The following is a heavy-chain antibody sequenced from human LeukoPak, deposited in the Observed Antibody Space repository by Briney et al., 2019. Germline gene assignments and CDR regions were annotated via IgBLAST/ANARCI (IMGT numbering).Heavy chain of an antibody. Sequence: SETLSLTCTVSGGSISSCYWSWIRQPPGKGLEWIGYIYYSGSTNYNPSLKSRVTISVDTSKNQFSLKLSSVTAADTAVYYCARVVAAAGTFSLYYFDYWGQGTLVTVSS. CDR3: ARVVAAAGTFSLYYFDY. J-gene: IGHJ4*02. D-gene: IGHD6-13*01. CDR1: GGSISSCY. V-gene: IGHV4-59*01. CDR2: IYYSGST.